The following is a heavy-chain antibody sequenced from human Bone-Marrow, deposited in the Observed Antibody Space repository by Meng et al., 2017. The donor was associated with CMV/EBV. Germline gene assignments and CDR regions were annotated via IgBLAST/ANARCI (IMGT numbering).Heavy chain of an antibody. CDR1: GFTFSSYW. D-gene: IGHD1-26*01. J-gene: IGHJ4*02. Sequence: GESLKISCAASGFTFSSYWMHWVRQAPGKGLEWVSGINWNGGSTGYADSVKGRFTISRDNAKNSLYLQMNSLRAEDTALYYCARGYSAYSGSYYFDYWGQGNLVTVSS. CDR2: INWNGGST. CDR3: ARGYSAYSGSYYFDY. V-gene: IGHV3-20*04.